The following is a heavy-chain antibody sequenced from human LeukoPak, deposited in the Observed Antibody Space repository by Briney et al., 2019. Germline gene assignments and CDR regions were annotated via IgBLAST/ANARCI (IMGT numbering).Heavy chain of an antibody. CDR3: ARGTTVTTAVLVPNDAFDI. V-gene: IGHV1-69*13. Sequence: SVKVYCKASGGAFKGYGINWVRQAPGQGLEWMGGSNPIFGTTNFAPKFQGRVTIAADESTSTAYMELTSLKSEDTAVYYCARGTTVTTAVLVPNDAFDIWGQGTMVTASS. D-gene: IGHD4-17*01. CDR2: SNPIFGTT. CDR1: GGAFKGYG. J-gene: IGHJ3*02.